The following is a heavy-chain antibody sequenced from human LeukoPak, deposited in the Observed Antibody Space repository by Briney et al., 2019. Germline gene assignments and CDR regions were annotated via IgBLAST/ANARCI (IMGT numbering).Heavy chain of an antibody. J-gene: IGHJ4*02. CDR2: TNHSGST. Sequence: SETLSLTCAVYGGSFSGYYWSWIRQPPGKGLEWIGETNHSGSTNYNPSLKSRVTISVDTSKNQFSLKLSSVTAADTAVYYCASSSRWELRYYFDYWGQGTLVTVSS. CDR1: GGSFSGYY. CDR3: ASSSRWELRYYFDY. V-gene: IGHV4-34*01. D-gene: IGHD1-26*01.